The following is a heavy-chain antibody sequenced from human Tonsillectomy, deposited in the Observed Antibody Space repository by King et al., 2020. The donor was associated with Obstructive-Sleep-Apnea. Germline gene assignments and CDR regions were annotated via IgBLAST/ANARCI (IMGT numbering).Heavy chain of an antibody. CDR1: GGSISSYY. CDR3: ARHMGYCSSTSCPPWYYGMDV. V-gene: IGHV4-59*08. J-gene: IGHJ6*02. CDR2: IYYSGST. D-gene: IGHD2-2*01. Sequence: VQLQESGPGLVKPSETLSLTCTVSGGSISSYYWSWIRQPPGKGLEWIGYIYYSGSTNYNPSLKSRVTISVDTSKNQFSLKLSAGTAADTAVYYCARHMGYCSSTSCPPWYYGMDVWGQGTTVTVSS.